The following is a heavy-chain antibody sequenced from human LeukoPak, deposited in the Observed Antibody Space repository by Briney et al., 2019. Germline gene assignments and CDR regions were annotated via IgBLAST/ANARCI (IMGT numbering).Heavy chain of an antibody. CDR3: ARFVVVPAATYYYYYGMDV. D-gene: IGHD2-2*01. CDR2: ISSSGSTI. Sequence: PGGSLRLSCAASGFSFNTYAMSWVRQAPGKGLEWVSYISSSGSTIYYADSVKGRFTISRDNAKNSLYLQMNSLRAEDTAVYYCARFVVVPAATYYYYYGMDVWGQGTTVTVSS. V-gene: IGHV3-11*01. J-gene: IGHJ6*02. CDR1: GFSFNTYA.